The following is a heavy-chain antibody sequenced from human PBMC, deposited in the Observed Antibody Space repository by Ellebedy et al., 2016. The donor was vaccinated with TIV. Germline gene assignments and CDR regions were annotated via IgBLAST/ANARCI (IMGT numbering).Heavy chain of an antibody. V-gene: IGHV1-18*01. CDR3: ARGDSIVTSDNFFGY. D-gene: IGHD2/OR15-2a*01. Sequence: AASVKVSCKASGYTVTNYGIAWVRQAPGQGLEWMGWISGYNGNTNYPQKLQGRVTMTTDTPTSTAYMELRSLRSDDTAVYYCARGDSIVTSDNFFGYWGQGTLVTVSS. J-gene: IGHJ4*02. CDR1: GYTVTNYG. CDR2: ISGYNGNT.